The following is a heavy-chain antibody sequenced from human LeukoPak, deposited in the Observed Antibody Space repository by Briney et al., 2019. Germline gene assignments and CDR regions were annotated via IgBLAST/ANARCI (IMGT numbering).Heavy chain of an antibody. CDR3: ARHLAGGAGRAFDM. J-gene: IGHJ3*02. CDR2: IHYSEST. Sequence: TSETLSLTCTVSGGSISTYYWSWIRQPPGKGLEWIGYIHYSESTNYNPSLKSRVTISVDTSKNQFSLKLSSVTAADTAVYFCARHLAGGAGRAFDMWGQGTMVTVSS. V-gene: IGHV4-59*08. D-gene: IGHD1-1*01. CDR1: GGSISTYY.